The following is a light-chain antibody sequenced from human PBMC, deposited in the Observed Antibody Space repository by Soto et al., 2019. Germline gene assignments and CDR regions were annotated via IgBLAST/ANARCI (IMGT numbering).Light chain of an antibody. CDR3: QQAYSTPFT. CDR1: QSVGNY. V-gene: IGKV1-39*01. CDR2: AAS. J-gene: IGKJ3*01. Sequence: DIQMTQSPSSLSASVGDRVTITCRASQSVGNYLNWYQYKPGKDPKLLIYAASSLQRGVPSTFSGSGSGTDFTLTISNLQPEDVATYYCQQAYSTPFTFGPGTKVDI.